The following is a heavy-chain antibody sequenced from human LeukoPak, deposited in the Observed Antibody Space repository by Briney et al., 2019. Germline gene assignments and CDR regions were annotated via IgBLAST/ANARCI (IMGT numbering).Heavy chain of an antibody. V-gene: IGHV4-39*01. CDR1: GGSISSSSYY. CDR3: AYSNYGYYMDV. J-gene: IGHJ6*03. CDR2: IYYSGST. Sequence: PSETLSLTCTVSGGSISSSSYYWGWTRQPPGKGLEWIGSIYYSGSTYYNPSLKSRVTISVDTSKNQFSLKLSSVTAADTAVYYCAYSNYGYYMDVWGKGTTVTVSS. D-gene: IGHD4-11*01.